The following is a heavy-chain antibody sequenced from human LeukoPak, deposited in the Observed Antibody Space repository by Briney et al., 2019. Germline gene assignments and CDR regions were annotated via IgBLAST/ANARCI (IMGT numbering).Heavy chain of an antibody. CDR1: EFTFNTYS. CDR3: ARGSEYSSSSSWFDP. J-gene: IGHJ5*02. CDR2: ISSSNSYI. D-gene: IGHD6-6*01. Sequence: PGGSLRLSCAASEFTFNTYSMSWVRQAPGKGLERVSSISSSNSYIYYADSVKGRFTISRDNAKNSLYLQMNSLRAEDTAVYYCARGSEYSSSSSWFDPWGQGTLVTVSS. V-gene: IGHV3-21*01.